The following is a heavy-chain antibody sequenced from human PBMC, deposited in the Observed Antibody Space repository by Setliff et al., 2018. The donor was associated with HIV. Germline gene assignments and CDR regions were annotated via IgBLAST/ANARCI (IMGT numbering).Heavy chain of an antibody. V-gene: IGHV1-3*01. Sequence: ASVKVSCKASGYTFTTYAMHWVRQAPGQRLEWMGWINAGNGNTKYSQKFQGRVTITRDTSASTAYMELSSLRSEDTAVYYCAREASYDSSGCQDYWGQGTLVTVSS. J-gene: IGHJ4*02. CDR3: AREASYDSSGCQDY. CDR1: GYTFTTYA. D-gene: IGHD3-22*01. CDR2: INAGNGNT.